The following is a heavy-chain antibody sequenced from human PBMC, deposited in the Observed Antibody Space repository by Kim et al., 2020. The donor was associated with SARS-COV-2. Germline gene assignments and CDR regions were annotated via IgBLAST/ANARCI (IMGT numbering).Heavy chain of an antibody. D-gene: IGHD3-9*01. CDR3: GADLGILTGYYDY. J-gene: IGHJ4*02. Sequence: AQKFQERVTITRDMSTSTAYMELSSLRSEDTAVYYCGADLGILTGYYDYWGQGTLVTVSS. V-gene: IGHV1-58*01.